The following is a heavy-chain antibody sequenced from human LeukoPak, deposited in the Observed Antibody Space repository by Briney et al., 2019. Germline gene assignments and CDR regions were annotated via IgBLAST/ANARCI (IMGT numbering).Heavy chain of an antibody. CDR1: GFTFSNYW. CDR3: ARGSENVVVMAATLDY. J-gene: IGHJ4*02. Sequence: GGSLRLSCVGSGFTFSNYWMSWVRQAPGKGLEWVANIKQDGSEKNYVDSVKARFTISRDNAKNSLYLQMSSLRAEDTAVYYCARGSENVVVMAATLDYWGQGTLVTVSS. V-gene: IGHV3-7*01. D-gene: IGHD2-21*01. CDR2: IKQDGSEK.